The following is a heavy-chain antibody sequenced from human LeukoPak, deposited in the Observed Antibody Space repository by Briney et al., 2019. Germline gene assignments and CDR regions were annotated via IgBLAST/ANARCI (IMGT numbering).Heavy chain of an antibody. J-gene: IGHJ4*02. Sequence: AASVKVSCKASGYTFTSYDINWVRQATGQGLEWMGWISAYNGNTNYAQKLQGRVTMTTDTSTSTAYMELRSLRSDDTAVYYCARGDWNRSDYWGQGTLVTVSS. D-gene: IGHD1-1*01. CDR2: ISAYNGNT. V-gene: IGHV1-18*01. CDR3: ARGDWNRSDY. CDR1: GYTFTSYD.